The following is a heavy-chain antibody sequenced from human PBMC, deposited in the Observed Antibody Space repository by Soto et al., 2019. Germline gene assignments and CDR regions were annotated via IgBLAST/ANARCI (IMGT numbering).Heavy chain of an antibody. D-gene: IGHD3-9*01. V-gene: IGHV1-18*01. J-gene: IGHJ5*02. Sequence: GASVKVSCKASGFTFTRYGISWVRQAPGQGLEWVGWINGYDGNTHYAQKLQGRVTMTTDTSTSTAYMELRSLRSDDTAVYYCARVDFDWLLISGSWFDPWGQGTLVTVSS. CDR3: ARVDFDWLLISGSWFDP. CDR1: GFTFTRYG. CDR2: INGYDGNT.